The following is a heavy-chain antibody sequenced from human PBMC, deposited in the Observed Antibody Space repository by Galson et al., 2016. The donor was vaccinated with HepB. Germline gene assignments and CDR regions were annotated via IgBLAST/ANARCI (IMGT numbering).Heavy chain of an antibody. CDR2: ISVTSTYT. CDR3: ARDRESYCGGDCSDYYFDY. V-gene: IGHV3-11*06. J-gene: IGHJ4*02. Sequence: SLRLSCAASGFTFSDYYMSWIRQAPGKGLEWVSYISVTSTYTNYADSVKGRFTVSRDNAKNSLYLQMNTLRAEDTAIYYCARDRESYCGGDCSDYYFDYWGQGTLVTVSS. D-gene: IGHD2-21*02. CDR1: GFTFSDYY.